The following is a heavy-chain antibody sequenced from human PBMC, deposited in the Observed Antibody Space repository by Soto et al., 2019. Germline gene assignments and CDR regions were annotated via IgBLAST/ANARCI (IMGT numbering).Heavy chain of an antibody. CDR2: ISYDGSNK. V-gene: IGHV3-30*18. CDR3: AKLDEGGLQYAYYAMDV. CDR1: GFTFSNYG. J-gene: IGHJ6*02. Sequence: PGGSLRLSCVASGFTFSNYGMHWVRQAPGKGLEWVAVISYDGSNKYYADSVKGRFTISRDNSKNTLYLQMTSLRTEDTALHYCAKLDEGGLQYAYYAMDVWGQGTTVTVSS. D-gene: IGHD2-15*01.